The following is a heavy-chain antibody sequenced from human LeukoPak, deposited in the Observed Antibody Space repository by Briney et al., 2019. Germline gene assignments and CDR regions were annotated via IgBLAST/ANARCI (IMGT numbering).Heavy chain of an antibody. Sequence: PSETLSLTCDVSGYSISSGYYWGWIRPPPGKGLEWIGSIYHSGSTYYNPSPKSRVTISVDTSKNQFSLKLSSVTAADTAVYYCARDIGTYGSGSYYSDAFDIWGQGTMVTVSS. CDR2: IYHSGST. CDR1: GYSISSGYY. D-gene: IGHD3-10*01. V-gene: IGHV4-38-2*02. J-gene: IGHJ3*02. CDR3: ARDIGTYGSGSYYSDAFDI.